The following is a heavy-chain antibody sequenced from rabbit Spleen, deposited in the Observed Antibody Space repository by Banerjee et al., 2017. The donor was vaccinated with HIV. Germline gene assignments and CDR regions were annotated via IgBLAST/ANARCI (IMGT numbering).Heavy chain of an antibody. Sequence: QSLEESGGDLVKPGASPTLTCTASGFSFNNYYYIYWVRQAPGKGLEWIACIDSGSSAFTYFASWAKGRFTISKTSSTTVTLHMTSLTAADTATYFCARDTSSSFSSYGMDLWGQGTLVTVS. CDR3: ARDTSSSFSSYGMDL. D-gene: IGHD1-1*01. V-gene: IGHV1S40*01. J-gene: IGHJ6*01. CDR2: IDSGSSAFT. CDR1: GFSFNNYYY.